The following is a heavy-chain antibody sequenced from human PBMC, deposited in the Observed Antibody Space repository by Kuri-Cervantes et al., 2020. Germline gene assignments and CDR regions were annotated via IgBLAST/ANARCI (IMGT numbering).Heavy chain of an antibody. CDR3: ARDVGISGRSDY. CDR1: GFTVSSNY. J-gene: IGHJ4*02. Sequence: GESLKISCAASGFTVSSNYMSWVRQAPGKGLEWVSVIYSGGSTYYADSVKGRFTISRDNVENSLYLQMNSLRVEDTAVYYCARDVGISGRSDYWGQGTLVTVSS. V-gene: IGHV3-53*01. D-gene: IGHD6-19*01. CDR2: IYSGGST.